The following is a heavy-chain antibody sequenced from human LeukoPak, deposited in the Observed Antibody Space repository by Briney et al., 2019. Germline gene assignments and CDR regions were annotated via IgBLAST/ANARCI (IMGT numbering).Heavy chain of an antibody. CDR1: AGSISGYY. D-gene: IGHD2-15*01. Sequence: PSETLSLTCTVSAGSISGYYWTWIRQPPGKGLEWIRYIYYTGRTSYNPSLKSRVAISLDTSKNQFSLKLNSVTAADTAVYYCARWFCSGGSCRGAVDYWGQGTLVTVSS. J-gene: IGHJ4*02. CDR2: IYYTGRT. CDR3: ARWFCSGGSCRGAVDY. V-gene: IGHV4-59*01.